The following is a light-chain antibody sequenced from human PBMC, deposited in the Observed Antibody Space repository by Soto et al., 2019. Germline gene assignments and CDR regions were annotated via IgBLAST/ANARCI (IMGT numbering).Light chain of an antibody. CDR1: QSVSATY. CDR3: KQYNNWPFS. CDR2: GSY. V-gene: IGKV3-20*01. Sequence: EIVLTQSPGTLSLSPGERATLSCRASQSVSATYIAWYQQKSGQAPRLILYGSYSRATGVPDRFSGSGSGTDFTLTISRLEPEDSAVYFCKQYNNWPFSFGQGTKVDIK. J-gene: IGKJ1*01.